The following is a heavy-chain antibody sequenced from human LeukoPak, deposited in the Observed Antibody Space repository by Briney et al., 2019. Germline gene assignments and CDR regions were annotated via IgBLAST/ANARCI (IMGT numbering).Heavy chain of an antibody. V-gene: IGHV1-18*01. J-gene: IGHJ2*01. D-gene: IGHD3-3*01. CDR3: ATGNYDFWSGYSNWYFDL. CDR2: ISGYNGNT. CDR1: GYTFTSYG. Sequence: ASVKVSCKAAGYTFTSYGISWVRQAPGQGPEWMGWISGYNGNTRYAQKFQGRVTMTTDTSTSTAYMELRSLRSDDTAVYYCATGNYDFWSGYSNWYFDLWGRGTLVTVSS.